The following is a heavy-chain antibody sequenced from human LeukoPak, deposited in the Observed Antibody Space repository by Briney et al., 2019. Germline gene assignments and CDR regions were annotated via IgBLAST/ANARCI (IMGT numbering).Heavy chain of an antibody. D-gene: IGHD3-22*01. J-gene: IGHJ4*02. Sequence: DPSETLSLTCSVPGVSISSFYWTWIRQVPGKGLEWIGYLYNSGSSDYNPSLKSRATFSEDTSKNHFSLSLSAVTAADTAVYYCASPGPYYSETSGYLVFWGQGILVTVSS. V-gene: IGHV4-59*01. CDR2: LYNSGSS. CDR3: ASPGPYYSETSGYLVF. CDR1: GVSISSFY.